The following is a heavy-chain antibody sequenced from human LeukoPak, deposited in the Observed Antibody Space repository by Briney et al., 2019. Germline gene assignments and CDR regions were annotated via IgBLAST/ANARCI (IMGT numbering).Heavy chain of an antibody. CDR3: RGTNEIDY. D-gene: IGHD1-1*01. V-gene: IGHV3-23*01. J-gene: IGHJ4*02. CDR1: GFTFSSSA. CDR2: ISNNGGYT. Sequence: PGGSLRLSCAASGFTFSSSAMSWVRQAPGKGLEWVSAISNNGGYTYYADSVQGRFTISRDNSKSTLYLQMNSLRAEDTAVYYCRGTNEIDYWGQGTLVTVSS.